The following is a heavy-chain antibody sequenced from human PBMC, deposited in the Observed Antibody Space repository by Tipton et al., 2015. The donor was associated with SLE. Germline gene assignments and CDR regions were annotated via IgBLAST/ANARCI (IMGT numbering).Heavy chain of an antibody. CDR2: TRNRADSYTT. V-gene: IGHV3-72*01. CDR1: GFTFSDHY. CDR3: ARVTGSWTGYFDY. Sequence: VQLVQSGGVLVQPGGSLRLSCAASGFTFSDHYMDWVRQAPGKGLEWVGRTRNRADSYTTEYAASVTGRFTISRYDSKNSLYLQMNSLKTEDTAVYFCARVTGSWTGYFDYWGQGTLVTVSS. J-gene: IGHJ4*02. D-gene: IGHD6-13*01.